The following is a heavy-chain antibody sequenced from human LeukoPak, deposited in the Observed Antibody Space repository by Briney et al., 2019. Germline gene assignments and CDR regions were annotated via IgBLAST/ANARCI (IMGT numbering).Heavy chain of an antibody. V-gene: IGHV3-23*01. CDR2: ISGSGSYT. CDR3: AKDSLLEWLSDDAFDI. Sequence: GGSLRLSCAASGFTFSSYAMSWVRQAPGKGLEWVSGISGSGSYTYYAESVKGRFTISRDNSKNTVYLQMNSLRAEDTAIYYCAKDSLLEWLSDDAFDIWGQGTMVTVSS. J-gene: IGHJ3*02. D-gene: IGHD3-3*01. CDR1: GFTFSSYA.